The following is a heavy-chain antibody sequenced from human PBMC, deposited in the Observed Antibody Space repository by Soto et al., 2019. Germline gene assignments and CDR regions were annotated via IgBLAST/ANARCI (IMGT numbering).Heavy chain of an antibody. CDR1: GGTFSSYA. Sequence: SVKVSCKASGGTFSSYAISWVRQAPGQGLEWMGGIIPIFGTANYAQKFQGRVTITADESTSTAYMELSSLRSEDTAVYYCAKDQGNGSYLPHDAFDIWGQGTMVTVSS. V-gene: IGHV1-69*13. CDR3: AKDQGNGSYLPHDAFDI. J-gene: IGHJ3*02. D-gene: IGHD1-26*01. CDR2: IIPIFGTA.